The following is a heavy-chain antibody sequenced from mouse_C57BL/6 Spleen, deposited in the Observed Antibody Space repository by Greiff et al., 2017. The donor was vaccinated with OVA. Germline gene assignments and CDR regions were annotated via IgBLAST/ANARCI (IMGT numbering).Heavy chain of an antibody. CDR3: ARGDGSSPFAY. CDR2: ISYDGSN. V-gene: IGHV3-6*01. D-gene: IGHD1-1*01. CDR1: GYSITSGYY. Sequence: EVQVVESGPGLVKPSQSLSLTCSVTGYSITSGYYWNWIRQFPGNKLEWMGYISYDGSNNYNPSLKNRISITRDTSKNQFFLKLNSVTTEDTATYYCARGDGSSPFAYWGQGTLVTVSA. J-gene: IGHJ3*01.